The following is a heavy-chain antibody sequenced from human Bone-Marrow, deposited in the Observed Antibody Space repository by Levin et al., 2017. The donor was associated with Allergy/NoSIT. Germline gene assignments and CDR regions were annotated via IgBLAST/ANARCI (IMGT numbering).Heavy chain of an antibody. Sequence: PSQTLSLTCTVSGGSISSSSYYWGWIRQPPGKGLEWIGSIYYSGSTYYNPSLKSRVTISVDTSKNQFSLKLSSVTAADTAVYYCARGDYDFWSGYEDWFDPWGQGTLVTVSS. D-gene: IGHD3-3*01. V-gene: IGHV4-39*01. CDR1: GGSISSSSYY. J-gene: IGHJ5*02. CDR2: IYYSGST. CDR3: ARGDYDFWSGYEDWFDP.